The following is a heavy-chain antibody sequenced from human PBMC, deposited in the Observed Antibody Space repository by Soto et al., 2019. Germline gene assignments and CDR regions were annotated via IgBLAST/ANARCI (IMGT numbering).Heavy chain of an antibody. D-gene: IGHD1-26*01. CDR2: INPSGGST. J-gene: IGHJ6*02. CDR1: GYTFTSYY. CDR3: AKNGQLPYYYGMDV. V-gene: IGHV1-46*01. Sequence: ASVKVSCKASGYTFTSYYMHWVRQATGQGLEWMGIINPSGGSTNYAQKYQGRITMTIDTSTTTAYMELGSLTSDDTAVYYCAKNGQLPYYYGMDVWGQGTTVTVPS.